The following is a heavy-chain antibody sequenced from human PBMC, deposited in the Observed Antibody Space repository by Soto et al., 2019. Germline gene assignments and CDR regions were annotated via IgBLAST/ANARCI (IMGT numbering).Heavy chain of an antibody. CDR3: ASVAPGAIGYFHH. J-gene: IGHJ1*01. CDR1: GYTFTTYG. Sequence: WASVKVSCKASGYTFTTYGIRWVRQAPGQGLEWMGWINTYNGNTNYAQRLQGRVTMTTDTSTSTAYMEVRSLRSDDTAVYYCASVAPGAIGYFHHWGQGTLVTVSS. CDR2: INTYNGNT. D-gene: IGHD2-2*02. V-gene: IGHV1-18*04.